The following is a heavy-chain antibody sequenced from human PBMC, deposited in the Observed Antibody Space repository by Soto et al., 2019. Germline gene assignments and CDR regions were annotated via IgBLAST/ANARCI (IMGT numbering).Heavy chain of an antibody. CDR3: AKDRSHGRWSLIDH. D-gene: IGHD1-26*01. CDR1: GFTFSSYG. V-gene: IGHV3-30*18. CDR2: IAYDGSNK. J-gene: IGHJ4*02. Sequence: QVPLVESGGGVVQPGRSLRLSCAASGFTFSSYGMHWVRQALGKGLEWVAVIAYDGSNKYYADSVKGRFTISRDNYKNTLYLQMNSLRADDTAGYYCAKDRSHGRWSLIDHWGQGTLVTVSS.